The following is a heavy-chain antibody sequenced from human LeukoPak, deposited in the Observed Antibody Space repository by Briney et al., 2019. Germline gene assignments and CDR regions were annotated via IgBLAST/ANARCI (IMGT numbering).Heavy chain of an antibody. V-gene: IGHV4-31*03. D-gene: IGHD3-9*01. CDR1: GGSISSGGYY. J-gene: IGHJ6*02. Sequence: SETLSLTCTLSGGSISSGGYYWSWIRQHPGKGLEWIGYIYYSGSTYYNPSLKSRVTKSVDTSKNQFSLKLSSVTAAATAVYYCARGLSGNYYYYYYGMDVWGQGTTVTVSS. CDR3: ARGLSGNYYYYYYGMDV. CDR2: IYYSGST.